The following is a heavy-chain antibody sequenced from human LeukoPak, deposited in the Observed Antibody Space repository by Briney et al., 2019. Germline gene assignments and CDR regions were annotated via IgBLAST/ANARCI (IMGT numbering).Heavy chain of an antibody. CDR3: ARAVYYYGSGSYFPY. D-gene: IGHD3-10*01. Sequence: SETLSLTCTVSGGSISSSSHYWGWFRQPPGKGLEWIGYIYYSGSSFCNPSLKSRVTMSVDTSKNQFSLRLNSVTAADTAVYYCARAVYYYGSGSYFPYWGQGTLVTVSS. J-gene: IGHJ4*02. V-gene: IGHV4-39*01. CDR2: IYYSGSS. CDR1: GGSISSSSHY.